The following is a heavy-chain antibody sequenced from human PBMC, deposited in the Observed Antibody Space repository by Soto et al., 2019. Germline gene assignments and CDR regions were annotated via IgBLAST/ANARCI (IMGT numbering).Heavy chain of an antibody. Sequence: SEPLSLTCTVSGGSISSGGSYWSWIRQHPGKGLEWIRYIYYSGSTYYNPSLKSRVTISVDTSKNQFSLKLSSVTAADTAVYYCAREDLRYYFDYWGQGTLVTVSS. V-gene: IGHV4-31*03. CDR1: GGSISSGGSY. CDR2: IYYSGST. CDR3: AREDLRYYFDY. J-gene: IGHJ4*02.